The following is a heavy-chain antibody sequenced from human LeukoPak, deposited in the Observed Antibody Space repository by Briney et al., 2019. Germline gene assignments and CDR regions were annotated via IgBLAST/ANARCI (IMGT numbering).Heavy chain of an antibody. V-gene: IGHV1-2*02. CDR1: GYTFTGYY. D-gene: IGHD5-18*01. CDR3: ARGYSYGYYRYDY. Sequence: ASVKVSCKASGYTFTGYYMHWVRQAPGQGLEWMGWINPNSGGTNYAQKFQGRVTMTRDTSISTTYMELSRLRSDDTAVYYCARGYSYGYYRYDYWGQGTLVTVSS. CDR2: INPNSGGT. J-gene: IGHJ4*02.